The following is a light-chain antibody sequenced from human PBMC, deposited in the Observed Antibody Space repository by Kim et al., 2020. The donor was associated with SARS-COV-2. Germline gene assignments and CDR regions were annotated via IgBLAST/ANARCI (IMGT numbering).Light chain of an antibody. V-gene: IGKV3-11*01. CDR1: QSVSSY. Sequence: LSPGERATLSCRASQSVSSYLAWYQQKPGQAPRLLIYGASNRATGIPARFSGSGSGTDFTLTISSLEPEDFAVYYCQQRSNWPPYTFGQGTKLEI. J-gene: IGKJ2*01. CDR3: QQRSNWPPYT. CDR2: GAS.